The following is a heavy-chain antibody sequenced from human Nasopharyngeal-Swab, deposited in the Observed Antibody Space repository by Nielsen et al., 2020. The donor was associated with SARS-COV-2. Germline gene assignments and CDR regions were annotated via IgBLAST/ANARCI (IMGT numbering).Heavy chain of an antibody. D-gene: IGHD4-17*01. Sequence: VRQMPGKGLVWVGIIYHGDSDTRYSPSCRGQVNISADKSSSTAYLQWSSLETSDTAMYYCARSSYGDPFFDYWGQGTLVTVSS. V-gene: IGHV5-51*01. CDR2: IYHGDSDT. CDR3: ARSSYGDPFFDY. J-gene: IGHJ4*02.